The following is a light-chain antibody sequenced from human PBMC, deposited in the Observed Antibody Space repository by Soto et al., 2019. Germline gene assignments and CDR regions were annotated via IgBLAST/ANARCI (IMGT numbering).Light chain of an antibody. CDR3: QERGNWPRLT. CDR1: QSVSSY. V-gene: IGKV3-11*01. CDR2: DAS. Sequence: EIVLTQSPATLSLSPGERATLSCRASQSVSSYLAWYQQRPGQAPRLLIYDASNRATGIPARFSGSGSGTDFTLTISSLEPEDFAVYYCQERGNWPRLTFGGGNKVEIK. J-gene: IGKJ4*01.